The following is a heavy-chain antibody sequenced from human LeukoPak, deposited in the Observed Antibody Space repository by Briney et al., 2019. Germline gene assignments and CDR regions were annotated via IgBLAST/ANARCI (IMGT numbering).Heavy chain of an antibody. D-gene: IGHD3-10*01. CDR2: ISSGSTAI. J-gene: IGHJ4*02. CDR1: GFTFSSYS. V-gene: IGHV3-48*02. CDR3: ARDNYYGSGN. Sequence: QSGGSLRLSCAASGFTFSSYSMNWVRQAPGKGLEWVSYISSGSTAIYYADSVKGRFTISRDNAKNSLCLQMNSLRDEDTAVYYCARDNYYGSGNWGQGTLVTVSS.